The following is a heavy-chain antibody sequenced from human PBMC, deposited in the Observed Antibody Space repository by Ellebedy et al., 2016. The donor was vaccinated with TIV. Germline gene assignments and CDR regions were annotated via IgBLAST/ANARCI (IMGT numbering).Heavy chain of an antibody. D-gene: IGHD1-26*01. V-gene: IGHV3-74*01. CDR2: IDGDGKTA. CDR3: ARAEFGRYGHFVY. J-gene: IGHJ4*02. Sequence: PGGSLRLSCAASGFTFSDYWMHRVRQAPGKGLVWFSRIDGDGKTATFADSVKGRFTISRDNVKNTVHLQMNSLTAEDTAVYYCARAEFGRYGHFVYWGQGTLVSVSS. CDR1: GFTFSDYW.